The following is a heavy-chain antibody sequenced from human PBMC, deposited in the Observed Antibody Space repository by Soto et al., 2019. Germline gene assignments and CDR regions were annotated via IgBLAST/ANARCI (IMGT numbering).Heavy chain of an antibody. CDR1: GGSFSGYS. V-gene: IGHV4-34*01. CDR3: ASGERGYSYLTFYYYYGMDV. J-gene: IGHJ6*02. CDR2: INHSGST. Sequence: SETLSLTYAIYGGSFSGYSWRWIRQPPGKWLQWIGEINHSGSTNYNPSLKSRVTISVDTSKNQFSLKLSSVTAADTAVYYCASGERGYSYLTFYYYYGMDVWGQAFTVTVSS. D-gene: IGHD5-18*01.